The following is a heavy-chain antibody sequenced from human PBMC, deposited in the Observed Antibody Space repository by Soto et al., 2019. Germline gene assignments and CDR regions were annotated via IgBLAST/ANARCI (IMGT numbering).Heavy chain of an antibody. Sequence: QVQLVESGGGVVQPGKSLRLSCAASGFSFSSYGIHWVRQAPGKGLEWVAVIWYDGSHEYYADSVKGRFSISRDNSKSTVFLQRAAGGAEATAVFSCAKGRGGGAVVPDYWGQGTLVTVSS. CDR2: IWYDGSHE. D-gene: IGHD2-21*01. CDR3: AKGRGGGAVVPDY. CDR1: GFSFSSYG. V-gene: IGHV3-33*06. J-gene: IGHJ4*02.